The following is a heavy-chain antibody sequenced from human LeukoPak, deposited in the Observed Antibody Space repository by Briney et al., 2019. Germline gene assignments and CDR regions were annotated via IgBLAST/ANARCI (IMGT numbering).Heavy chain of an antibody. CDR2: ISGSASST. V-gene: IGHV3-23*01. D-gene: IGHD3-3*01. Sequence: PGGSLRLSCAASGFTFSSYAMTWVRQAPGKGLEWVSAISGSASSTFYADSVKGRFTISRDNSKDTLYLQMNSLRAEDTAVYYCAKDSGVGNHAFDIWGQGTILTVSS. CDR1: GFTFSSYA. CDR3: AKDSGVGNHAFDI. J-gene: IGHJ3*02.